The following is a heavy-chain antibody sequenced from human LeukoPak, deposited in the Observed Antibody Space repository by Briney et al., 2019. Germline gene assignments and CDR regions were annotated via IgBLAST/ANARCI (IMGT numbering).Heavy chain of an antibody. CDR2: LSGTGDIT. J-gene: IGHJ5*02. CDR3: AKRGNAISFFDP. Sequence: HAGGSLRLSCAASGFTFSNYAMSWVRQAPGKGLEWVSGLSGTGDITYYTDSVKGRFTISRDNSKNTLYLEMNNLRAEDTALYYCAKRGNAISFFDPRGQGTLVTVSS. D-gene: IGHD2/OR15-2a*01. V-gene: IGHV3-23*01. CDR1: GFTFSNYA.